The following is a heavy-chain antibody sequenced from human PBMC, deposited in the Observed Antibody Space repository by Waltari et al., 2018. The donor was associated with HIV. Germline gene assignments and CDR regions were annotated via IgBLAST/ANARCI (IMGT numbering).Heavy chain of an antibody. CDR1: GGSISPYY. J-gene: IGHJ3*02. Sequence: QVQLQESGPGLVKPSETLSLTCSVSGGSISPYYWSWIRQPPGKGLGWIGYIYYSGSTNYNPSLKSRVTISVDTSKNQFSLKLSSVTAADTAVYYCARHLMPYDSSGGGAFDIWGQGTMVTVSS. CDR2: IYYSGST. CDR3: ARHLMPYDSSGGGAFDI. D-gene: IGHD3-22*01. V-gene: IGHV4-59*08.